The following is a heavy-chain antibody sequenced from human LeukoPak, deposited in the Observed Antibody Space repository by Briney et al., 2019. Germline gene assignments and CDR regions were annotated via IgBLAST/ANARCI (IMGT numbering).Heavy chain of an antibody. CDR3: ASTGGGGSGSYPRPFDY. J-gene: IGHJ4*02. V-gene: IGHV4-34*01. Sequence: PSETLSLTCAVYGGSFSGYYWSWIRQPPGKGLEWIGEINHSGSTNYNPSLKSRVTISVDTSKNQFSLKLSSVTAADTAVYYCASTGGGGSGSYPRPFDYWGQGTLVTVSS. D-gene: IGHD3-10*01. CDR1: GGSFSGYY. CDR2: INHSGST.